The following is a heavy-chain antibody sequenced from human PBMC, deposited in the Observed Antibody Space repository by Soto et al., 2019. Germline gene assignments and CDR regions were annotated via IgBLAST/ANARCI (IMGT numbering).Heavy chain of an antibody. CDR2: INPSGGST. V-gene: IGHV1-46*01. D-gene: IGHD1-26*01. J-gene: IGHJ6*02. CDR3: ARDSYSVYYATDF. CDR1: GYTFSNYY. Sequence: ASVKVSCKASGYTFSNYYMQWVRQAPGQGLEWMGIINPSGGSTTYAQKFQGRVTMTRDTSTSTVYMELNSLRSEDTAVYYCARDSYSVYYATDFRGQRTTVTVSS.